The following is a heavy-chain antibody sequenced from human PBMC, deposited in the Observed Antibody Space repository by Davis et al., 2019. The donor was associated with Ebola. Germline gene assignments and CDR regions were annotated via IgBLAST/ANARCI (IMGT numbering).Heavy chain of an antibody. Sequence: ASVKASCKASDYTFTNYGISWVRQAPGQGLEWMGWISGYNGNTKFAQKLQGRVTMTTDTSTSTAYMELRSLRSDDTAVYYCARDRAWYGTRGWYLDLWGRGTLVTVSS. D-gene: IGHD6-13*01. CDR3: ARDRAWYGTRGWYLDL. CDR2: ISGYNGNT. J-gene: IGHJ2*01. CDR1: DYTFTNYG. V-gene: IGHV1-18*04.